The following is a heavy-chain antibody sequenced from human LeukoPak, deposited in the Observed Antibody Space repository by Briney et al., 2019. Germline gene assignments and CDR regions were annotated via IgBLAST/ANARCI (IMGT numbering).Heavy chain of an antibody. CDR2: LNEDGSVK. D-gene: IGHD3-22*01. CDR1: GFTFSTYW. CDR3: GRDYDRTVDF. Sequence: GRPLRLSCAASGFTFSTYWMSWVRQAPGKGLEWVAILNEDGSVKYYVDSVKGRFTISRDNAKNSLHLQMHSLRAEDTAVYYCGRDYDRTVDFWGQGTLVTVSS. V-gene: IGHV3-7*04. J-gene: IGHJ4*02.